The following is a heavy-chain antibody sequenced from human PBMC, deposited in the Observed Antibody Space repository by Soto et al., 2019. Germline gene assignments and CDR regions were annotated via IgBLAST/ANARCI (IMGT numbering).Heavy chain of an antibody. D-gene: IGHD2-2*01. J-gene: IGHJ5*02. CDR1: GGTFSSFA. CDR3: ARGDTHQLLRGWFDP. CDR2: IIPIFGRT. V-gene: IGHV1-69*01. Sequence: QVQLVQSGAEVKKPGSSVNVSCKASGGTFSSFAFSWVRQAPGQGLEWMGDIIPIFGRTHYAQKFQGRVTIPADESTFTAYMALSSLTSDDTAVYYCARGDTHQLLRGWFDPWGQGTLVIVSS.